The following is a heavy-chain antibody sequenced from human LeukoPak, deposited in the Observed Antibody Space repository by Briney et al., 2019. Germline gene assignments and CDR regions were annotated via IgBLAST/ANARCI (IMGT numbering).Heavy chain of an antibody. CDR2: ISAYNGNT. J-gene: IGHJ6*04. V-gene: IGHV1-18*04. D-gene: IGHD2-8*01. CDR3: ARDMVYRSPTWYYGMDV. Sequence: ASVKVSCKASGYTFTSYGISWVRQAPGQGLEWMGWISAYNGNTNYAQKLQGRVTMTTDTSTSTAYMELRSLRSDDTAVYYCARDMVYRSPTWYYGMDVWGKGTTVTVSS. CDR1: GYTFTSYG.